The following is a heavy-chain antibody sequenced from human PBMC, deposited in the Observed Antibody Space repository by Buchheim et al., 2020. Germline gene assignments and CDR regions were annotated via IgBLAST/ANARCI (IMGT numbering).Heavy chain of an antibody. J-gene: IGHJ4*02. V-gene: IGHV3-7*01. CDR2: LKPDGSEK. CDR3: AGDVHY. Sequence: EVQLVESGGGLVQPGGSLRLSCAASGLPFNVYWMTWVRQAPGKGLEWVATLKPDGSEKYYVDSVKGRFTISRDNVKNSVDLQMNSLRDEDTAIYYCAGDVHYWGQG. CDR1: GLPFNVYW.